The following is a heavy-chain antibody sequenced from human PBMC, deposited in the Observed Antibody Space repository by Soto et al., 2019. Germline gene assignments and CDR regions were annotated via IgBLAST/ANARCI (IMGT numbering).Heavy chain of an antibody. CDR1: GFTFSSYA. CDR3: ARDASPEWEPHWYFDL. V-gene: IGHV3-30-3*01. CDR2: ISYDGSNK. Sequence: QVQLVESGGGVVQPGRSLRLSCAASGFTFSSYAMHWVRQAPGKGLEWVAVISYDGSNKYYADSVKGRFTISRDNSKNTLYLQMNSLRAEDTAVYYCARDASPEWEPHWYFDLWGRGTLLTVSS. D-gene: IGHD1-26*01. J-gene: IGHJ2*01.